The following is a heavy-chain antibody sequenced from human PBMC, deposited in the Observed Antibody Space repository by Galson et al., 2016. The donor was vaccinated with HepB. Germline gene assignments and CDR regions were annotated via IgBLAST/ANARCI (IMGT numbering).Heavy chain of an antibody. CDR3: ARQYSSSSFYSGMDV. CDR2: TSYRSQWYT. J-gene: IGHJ6*02. D-gene: IGHD6-6*01. CDR1: GDSVSSNSAT. Sequence: CAISGDSVSSNSATCNWIRQSPSRGLEWLGRTSYRSQWYTEYAVSVKSRVTINPDTSTNQFSLHLNSVTPEDTAVYYCARQYSSSSFYSGMDVWGQGTTVTVSS. V-gene: IGHV6-1*01.